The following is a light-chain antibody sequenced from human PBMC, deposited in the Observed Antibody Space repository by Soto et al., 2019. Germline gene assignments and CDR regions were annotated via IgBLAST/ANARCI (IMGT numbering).Light chain of an antibody. CDR1: QSSSSW. V-gene: IGKV1-5*01. CDR3: QQYNSYSPLWT. Sequence: DIQMTQSPSTLSASVGDRVTITGRASQSSSSWLAWYQQKPGEAPKLLIYDASSLESGVPPRFSGSGSGTEFTLTISSLQPDDFATYYCQQYNSYSPLWTFGQGTKVDI. CDR2: DAS. J-gene: IGKJ1*01.